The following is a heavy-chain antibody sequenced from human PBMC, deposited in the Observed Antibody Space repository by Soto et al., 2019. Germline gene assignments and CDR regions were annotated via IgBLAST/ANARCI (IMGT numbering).Heavy chain of an antibody. Sequence: DVQLLESGGGLIQPGGSLRVSCAASGFTFSSYAMNWVRQAPGKGLEWVSVISGSGGITYYADSVKGRFTISRDNSKNTPYRQKNSLRAEDTAVYFCTKERYYEILTGYDCYHYAMDVWGQGTTVTVSS. CDR3: TKERYYEILTGYDCYHYAMDV. D-gene: IGHD3-9*01. CDR2: ISGSGGIT. V-gene: IGHV3-23*01. CDR1: GFTFSSYA. J-gene: IGHJ6*02.